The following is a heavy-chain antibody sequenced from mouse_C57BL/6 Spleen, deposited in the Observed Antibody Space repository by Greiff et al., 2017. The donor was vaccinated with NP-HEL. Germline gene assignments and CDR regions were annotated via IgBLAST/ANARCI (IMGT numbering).Heavy chain of an antibody. CDR1: GFTFSDYY. CDR3: ARHRYQGAMDY. D-gene: IGHD3-2*02. Sequence: EVHLVESGGGLVQPGGSLKLSCAASGFTFSDYYMYWVRQTPEKRLEWVAYISNGGGSTYYPDTVKGRFTISRDNAKNTLYLQMSRLKSEDTAMYYCARHRYQGAMDYWGQGTSVTVSS. CDR2: ISNGGGST. J-gene: IGHJ4*01. V-gene: IGHV5-12*01.